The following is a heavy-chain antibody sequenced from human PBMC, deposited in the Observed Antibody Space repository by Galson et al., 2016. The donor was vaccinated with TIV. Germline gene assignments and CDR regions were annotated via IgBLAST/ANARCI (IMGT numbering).Heavy chain of an antibody. D-gene: IGHD1-14*01. J-gene: IGHJ3*02. CDR3: VREGEMTTGGVFDI. CDR1: GFTFSNYW. Sequence: SLRLSCAASGFTFSNYWIHWVRQALGTGLVWVLSANSDGSVRTYADFVKGRFMISRDNAKNTVDLQMNSLKDEDIAIYYCVREGEMTTGGVFDIWGQGTMVTVSS. CDR2: ANSDGSVR. V-gene: IGHV3-74*01.